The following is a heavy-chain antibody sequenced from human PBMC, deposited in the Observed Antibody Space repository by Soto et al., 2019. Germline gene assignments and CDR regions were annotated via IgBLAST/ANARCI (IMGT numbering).Heavy chain of an antibody. J-gene: IGHJ4*02. D-gene: IGHD5-18*01. V-gene: IGHV3-49*04. CDR3: NGAESHDTAYFSLY. Sequence: GGSLRLSCTGSGFPFDDFAINCVRQAPGKGLEWLVLIRKQSYQETPEYAAAVKGRFTISRDTSNGIAYLQMSSLKIEDSGVYYCNGAESHDTAYFSLYWGKGTTVTVSS. CDR2: IRKQSYQETP. CDR1: GFPFDDFA.